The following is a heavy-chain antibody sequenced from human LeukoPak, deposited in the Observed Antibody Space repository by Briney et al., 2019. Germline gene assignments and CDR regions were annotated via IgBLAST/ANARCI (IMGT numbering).Heavy chain of an antibody. Sequence: SETLSLTCIVSGGSISSSSYYWGWIRQPPGKGLEWIGSIHYSGSTYYNPSLKSRVTISVDTPKNQFSLKLSSVTAADTAVYARADSSSWPYYYYYMDVWGKGTTVTISS. CDR2: IHYSGST. CDR1: GGSISSSSYY. V-gene: IGHV4-39*03. CDR3: ADSSSWPYYYYYMDV. D-gene: IGHD6-13*01. J-gene: IGHJ6*03.